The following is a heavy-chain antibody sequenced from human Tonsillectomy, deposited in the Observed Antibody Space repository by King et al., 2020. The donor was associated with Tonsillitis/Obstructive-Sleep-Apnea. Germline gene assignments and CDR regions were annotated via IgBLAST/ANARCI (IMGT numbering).Heavy chain of an antibody. CDR3: ARHGDDYVPPDH. CDR1: GYSFTSHW. D-gene: IGHD4-17*01. V-gene: IGHV5-51*01. CDR2: IYPGYSDT. J-gene: IGHJ4*02. Sequence: DVQLVESGAEVKKPGESLKISCKGSGYSFTSHWIGWVRQMPGKGLEWMAIIYPGYSDTKYSLSFQGQVTISADKSISTAYLQWSSLKASDTAMYYCARHGDDYVPPDHWGQGTLVTVSS.